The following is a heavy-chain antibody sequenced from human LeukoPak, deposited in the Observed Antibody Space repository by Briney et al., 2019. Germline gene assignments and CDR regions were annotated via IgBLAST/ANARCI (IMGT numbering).Heavy chain of an antibody. J-gene: IGHJ5*02. CDR2: ICYSGST. CDR3: ARSDFWSGYSSPWFDH. Sequence: SETLSLTCTVSGCSISSYYWSWIRQPPGKGLEWIGYICYSGSTDYNPSLESRVTISVDTSKNQLYLKMSSVTAADTAVYYCARSDFWSGYSSPWFDHWGQGTLVTVSS. V-gene: IGHV4-59*12. D-gene: IGHD3-3*01. CDR1: GCSISSYY.